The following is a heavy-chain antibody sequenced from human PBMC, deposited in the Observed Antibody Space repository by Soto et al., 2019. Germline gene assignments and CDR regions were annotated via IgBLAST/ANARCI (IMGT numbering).Heavy chain of an antibody. J-gene: IGHJ4*02. CDR1: GFTFSSYG. CDR2: IWYDGSNK. CDR3: AREGAVVPAANGVDY. D-gene: IGHD2-2*01. Sequence: QGQLVESGGGVVQPGRSLRLSCAASGFTFSSYGMHWVRQAPGKGLEWVAVIWYDGSNKYYADSVKGRFTISRDNSKNPLYLQMNSLRAEDTALYYCAREGAVVPAANGVDYWGQGTLVTVSS. V-gene: IGHV3-33*01.